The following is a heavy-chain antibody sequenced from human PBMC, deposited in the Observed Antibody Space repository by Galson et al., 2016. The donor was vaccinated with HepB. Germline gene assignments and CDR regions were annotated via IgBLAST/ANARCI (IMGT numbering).Heavy chain of an antibody. J-gene: IGHJ3*02. D-gene: IGHD2/OR15-2a*01. CDR2: VRPDGSAK. Sequence: SLRLSCAASGFSFSLSWMSWVRQAPGKGLEWVAKVRPDGSAKYYVDSVKGRFATSRDNAKNSLFLQMNSLRVEDTAVYYCAREEYFTFDIWGQGSMVTVSS. CDR3: AREEYFTFDI. V-gene: IGHV3-7*03. CDR1: GFSFSLSW.